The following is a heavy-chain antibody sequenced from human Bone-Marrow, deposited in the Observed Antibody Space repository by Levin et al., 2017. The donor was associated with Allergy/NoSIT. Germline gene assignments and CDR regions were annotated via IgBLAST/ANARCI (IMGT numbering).Heavy chain of an antibody. V-gene: IGHV4-4*02. CDR2: IYHRGNT. Sequence: GSLRLSCAVSGGSINMNNWWSWVRQTPGKGLEWIGEIYHRGNTNYNPTLKSRVTISMDGSKNQFFLKLTSVTAADTAVYYCVREPNSTVTAFDIWGQGTVVTVSS. CDR1: GGSINMNNW. J-gene: IGHJ3*02. CDR3: VREPNSTVTAFDI. D-gene: IGHD4-17*01.